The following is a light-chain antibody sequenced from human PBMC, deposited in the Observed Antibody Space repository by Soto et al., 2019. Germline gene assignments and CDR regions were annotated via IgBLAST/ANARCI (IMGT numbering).Light chain of an antibody. J-gene: IGLJ1*01. CDR3: SSFSSSSTPYV. Sequence: QSVLTQPASVSGSPGQSITISCTGTSTDVGGYKYVSWYQQHPGTAPKLMIFEVNGRPSGVSDRFSGSKSGNTASLTISGLQPEDEADYYCSSFSSSSTPYVCDTGTKVTVL. V-gene: IGLV2-14*01. CDR2: EVN. CDR1: STDVGGYKY.